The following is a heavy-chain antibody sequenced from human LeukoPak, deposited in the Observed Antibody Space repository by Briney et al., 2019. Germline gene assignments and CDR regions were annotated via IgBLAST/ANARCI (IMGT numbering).Heavy chain of an antibody. CDR2: INLSGST. CDR3: ARGHFAYYYDSSHLDYFDY. Sequence: SETLSLTCAVYGGSFSGYYWSWIRPPPGKGLEWIGEINLSGSTNYNPSLKSRVTISVDTSKNQFSLKLSSVTAADTAVYYCARGHFAYYYDSSHLDYFDYWGQGTLVTVSS. D-gene: IGHD3-22*01. CDR1: GGSFSGYY. V-gene: IGHV4-34*01. J-gene: IGHJ4*02.